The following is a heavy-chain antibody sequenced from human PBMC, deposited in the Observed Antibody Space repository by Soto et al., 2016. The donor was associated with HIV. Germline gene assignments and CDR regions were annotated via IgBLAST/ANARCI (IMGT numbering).Heavy chain of an antibody. V-gene: IGHV1-8*02. CDR3: ARVVGYYLGY. CDR1: GYTFSSYD. J-gene: IGHJ4*02. Sequence: QVQLVQSGAEVKKPGASVKVSCKASGYTFSSYDINWVRQASGQGLEWMGWMNPNSGNTGYAQKFQGRVTMTRDTSISTVYMELTSLRSDDTAVYYCARVVGYYLGYWGQGTLVTVSS. CDR2: MNPNSGNT. D-gene: IGHD1-26*01.